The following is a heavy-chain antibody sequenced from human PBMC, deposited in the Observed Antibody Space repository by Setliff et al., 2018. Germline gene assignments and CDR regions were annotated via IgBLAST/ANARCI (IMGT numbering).Heavy chain of an antibody. CDR2: IYYSGSTS. CDR1: GGSISSGGYY. J-gene: IGHJ4*02. Sequence: TLSLTCAVSGGSISSGGYYWSWIRQHPGKGLEWIGYIYYSGSTSYYNPSLKSRVTISVDTSKNQFSLKLSSVTAADTAVYYCARGRAGHSGHWGQGTLVTVSS. V-gene: IGHV4-31*02. D-gene: IGHD6-19*01. CDR3: ARGRAGHSGH.